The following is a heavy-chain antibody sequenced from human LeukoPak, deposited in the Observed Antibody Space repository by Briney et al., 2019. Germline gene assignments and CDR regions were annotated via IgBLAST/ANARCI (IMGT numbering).Heavy chain of an antibody. V-gene: IGHV4-34*01. D-gene: IGHD2-21*02. CDR1: GGSFSGYY. CDR2: INHSGST. J-gene: IGHJ3*02. Sequence: SETLSLTCAVYGGSFSGYYWSWIRQPPGKGPEWIGEINHSGSTNYNPSLKSRVTISVDTSKNQFSLKLSSVTAADTAVYYCARVRRHIVVVTAIPGAFDIWGQGTMVTASS. CDR3: ARVRRHIVVVTAIPGAFDI.